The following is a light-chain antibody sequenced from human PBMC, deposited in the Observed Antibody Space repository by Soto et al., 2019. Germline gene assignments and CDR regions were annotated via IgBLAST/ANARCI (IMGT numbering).Light chain of an antibody. Sequence: QSVLTQPASVSGSPGQSITISCTGTSSDVGSYNLVSWYQQHPGKAPKLMIYEGSKRPSGVSNRFSGSKSGNTAPLTISGLQAEDEADYYCCSYAGSSSHVVFGGGTKVTVL. V-gene: IGLV2-23*01. CDR3: CSYAGSSSHVV. CDR1: SSDVGSYNL. CDR2: EGS. J-gene: IGLJ2*01.